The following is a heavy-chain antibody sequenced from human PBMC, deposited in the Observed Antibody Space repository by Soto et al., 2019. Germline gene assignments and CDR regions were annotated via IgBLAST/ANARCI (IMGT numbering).Heavy chain of an antibody. D-gene: IGHD3-16*02. CDR2: ISGSGGGT. Sequence: PGGSLRLSCAASGFTFRSYAMSWVRQAPGKGLEWVSLISGSGGGTYYADSVKGRFTISRDNSKNTLYLQMNSLRAEDTAVYYCARVIGGNYYYGMDVWGQGTTVTVSS. V-gene: IGHV3-23*01. CDR3: ARVIGGNYYYGMDV. J-gene: IGHJ6*02. CDR1: GFTFRSYA.